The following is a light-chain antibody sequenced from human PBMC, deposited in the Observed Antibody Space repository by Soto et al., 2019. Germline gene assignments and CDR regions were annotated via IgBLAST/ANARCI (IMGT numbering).Light chain of an antibody. V-gene: IGLV2-8*01. CDR1: RGDVGGYNF. J-gene: IGLJ1*01. Sequence: QSALTQPPSASGSPGQSVTISCTRTRGDVGGYNFVSWYQHHPGKAPKLIIYEVNKRRSGVPDRFAGSKYGNTASLTVSGLQAEDEADCYCNSYAGSNNYVFGTGTKLTVL. CDR3: NSYAGSNNYV. CDR2: EVN.